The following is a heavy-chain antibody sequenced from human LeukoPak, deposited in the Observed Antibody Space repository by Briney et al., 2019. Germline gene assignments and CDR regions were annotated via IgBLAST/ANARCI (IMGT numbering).Heavy chain of an antibody. V-gene: IGHV3-23*01. CDR3: AKGRTNYDILTGYYPFNY. CDR2: ISESGGST. D-gene: IGHD3-9*01. CDR1: GFTFSSYA. Sequence: GGSLRLSCAASGFTFSSYAMSWVRQAPGKGLEWVSAISESGGSTYYADSVKGRFTISRDNSKNTLYLQMNRLRAEDTAVYYCAKGRTNYDILTGYYPFNYWGQGTLVTVSS. J-gene: IGHJ4*02.